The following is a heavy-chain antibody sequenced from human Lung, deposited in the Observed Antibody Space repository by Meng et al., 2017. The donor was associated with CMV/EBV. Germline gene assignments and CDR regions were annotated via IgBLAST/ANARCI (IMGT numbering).Heavy chain of an antibody. CDR1: GFTFSGYA. Sequence: GGSLRLSCAASGFTFSGYAMTWVRQAPGKGLEWVAAINNNGDNTYYADSVKGRFTISRDNSKNNLYLQMNSLRSEDTAKYYCAKEIICTGGSCYSSGFRFYYGLDVWGQGXTVTVSS. J-gene: IGHJ6*02. CDR3: AKEIICTGGSCYSSGFRFYYGLDV. V-gene: IGHV3-23*01. D-gene: IGHD2-15*01. CDR2: INNNGDNT.